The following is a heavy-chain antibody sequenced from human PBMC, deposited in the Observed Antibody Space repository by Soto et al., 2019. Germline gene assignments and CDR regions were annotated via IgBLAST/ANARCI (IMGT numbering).Heavy chain of an antibody. Sequence: PGGSLRLSCVASGFSFNNFGMHWVRQAPGKGLEWVAVIWYDGSNKYYADSVKGRFTISRDNSKNTLYLQMSSLRAEDTAVYFCARDKAWAFDLWGQGTAVTVSS. CDR1: GFSFNNFG. CDR2: IWYDGSNK. J-gene: IGHJ3*01. CDR3: ARDKAWAFDL. V-gene: IGHV3-33*01.